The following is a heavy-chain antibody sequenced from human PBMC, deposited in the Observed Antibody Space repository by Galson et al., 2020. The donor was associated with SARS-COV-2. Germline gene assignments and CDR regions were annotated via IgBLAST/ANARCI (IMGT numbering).Heavy chain of an antibody. J-gene: IGHJ4*02. CDR3: TTDLYCTDGTCSY. V-gene: IGHV3-15*01. CDR2: IKSELDGVRT. CDR1: GFTLNKAW. Sequence: GESLKISCAASGFTLNKAWMTWVRQAPGKGLEWVGRIKSELDGVRTDYSTPVKGRFTMSRDDSKNTLYLQMNSLKIEDTAVYYCTTDLYCTDGTCSYWGQGTLVTVSS. D-gene: IGHD2-8*01.